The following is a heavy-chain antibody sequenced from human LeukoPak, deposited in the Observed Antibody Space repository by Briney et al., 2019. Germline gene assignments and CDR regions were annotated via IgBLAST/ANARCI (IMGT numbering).Heavy chain of an antibody. D-gene: IGHD1-26*01. V-gene: IGHV3-23*01. Sequence: PGGSLRLSCVVSGITFSSYAMNWVRQAPGKGREWVSGISPSGDSTFYADSVKGRFTISRDNSKNTLYFQLHSLRAEDTALYYCAKDRILANFAGGFDYWGQGTPVTVSS. CDR1: GITFSSYA. CDR2: ISPSGDST. CDR3: AKDRILANFAGGFDY. J-gene: IGHJ4*02.